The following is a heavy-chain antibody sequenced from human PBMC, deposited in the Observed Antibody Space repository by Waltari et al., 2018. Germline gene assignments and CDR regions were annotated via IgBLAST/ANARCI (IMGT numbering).Heavy chain of an antibody. CDR1: GGSFSGYY. Sequence: QVQLQQWGAGLLKPSETLSLTCAVYGGSFSGYYWSWIRQPPGKGLEWIGEINHSGSTNDNPGLKSRVTIQGDTSKNQFSLKLSSVTAADTAVYYCARETTVGIDYWGQGTLVTVSS. CDR2: INHSGST. V-gene: IGHV4-34*01. J-gene: IGHJ4*02. CDR3: ARETTVGIDY. D-gene: IGHD4-17*01.